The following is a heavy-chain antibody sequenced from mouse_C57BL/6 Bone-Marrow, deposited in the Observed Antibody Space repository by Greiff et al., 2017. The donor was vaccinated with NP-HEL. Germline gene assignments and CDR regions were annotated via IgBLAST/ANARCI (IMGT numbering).Heavy chain of an antibody. D-gene: IGHD3-2*02. CDR3: AREATAQPYYFDY. Sequence: QVQLKQSGPELVKPGASVKISCKASGYTFTDYYINWVKQRPGQGLEWIGWIFPGSGSTYYNEKFKGKATLTVDKSSSTAYMLLSGLTSEDTAVYFCAREATAQPYYFDYWGQGTTLTVSS. CDR1: GYTFTDYY. J-gene: IGHJ2*01. V-gene: IGHV1-75*01. CDR2: IFPGSGST.